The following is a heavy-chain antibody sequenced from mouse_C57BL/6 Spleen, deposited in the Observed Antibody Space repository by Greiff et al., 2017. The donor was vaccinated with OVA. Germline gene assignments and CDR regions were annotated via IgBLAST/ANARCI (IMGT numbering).Heavy chain of an antibody. D-gene: IGHD1-1*01. CDR2: IDPSDSET. J-gene: IGHJ2*01. Sequence: LQESGAELVRPGSSVKLSCKASGYTFTSYWMHWVKQRPIQGLEWIGNIDPSDSETHYNQKFKDKATLTVDKSSSTAYMQLSNLTSEDSAVYYCAREYGSSYDFDYWGQGTTLTVSS. V-gene: IGHV1-52*01. CDR1: GYTFTSYW. CDR3: AREYGSSYDFDY.